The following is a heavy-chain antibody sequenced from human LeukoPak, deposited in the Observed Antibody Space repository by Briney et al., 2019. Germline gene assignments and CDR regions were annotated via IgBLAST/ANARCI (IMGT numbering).Heavy chain of an antibody. Sequence: GESLKISCAASGFTFSSYWVTWVRQAPGKGLEWVANIKQDGSEKYHVDSVKGRFTISRDNAKNSLYLQMNSLRAEDTAVYYCARDTGCSGGTCYSFYDYWGQGTLVTVSS. D-gene: IGHD2-15*01. CDR3: ARDTGCSGGTCYSFYDY. CDR1: GFTFSSYW. J-gene: IGHJ4*02. V-gene: IGHV3-7*01. CDR2: IKQDGSEK.